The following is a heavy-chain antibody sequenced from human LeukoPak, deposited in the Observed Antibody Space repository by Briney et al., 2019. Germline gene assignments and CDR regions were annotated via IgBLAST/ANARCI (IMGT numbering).Heavy chain of an antibody. CDR2: FDPEDGET. CDR3: ATNVVVPAASPNWFDP. D-gene: IGHD2-2*01. CDR1: GYTLTELS. Sequence: ASVKVSCKASGYTLTELSMHWVRQAPGKGLEWMGGFDPEDGETIYAQKFQGRVTMTEDTSTDTACMELSSLRSEDTAVYYCATNVVVPAASPNWFDPWGQGTLVTVSS. J-gene: IGHJ5*02. V-gene: IGHV1-24*01.